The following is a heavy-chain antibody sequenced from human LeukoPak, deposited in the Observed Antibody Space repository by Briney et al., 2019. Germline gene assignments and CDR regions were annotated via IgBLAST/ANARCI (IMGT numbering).Heavy chain of an antibody. J-gene: IGHJ4*02. CDR1: GFTFSSYA. D-gene: IGHD1/OR15-1a*01. V-gene: IGHV3-30*04. Sequence: GRSLRLSCATSGFTFSSYAMHWVRQAPGKGLEWVALISYDGINQYYADSVKGRFIISRDNSKNTLYLQLNSLRLEDTAVYYCTLTTFGVVYYFDYWGQGTLVTVFS. CDR2: ISYDGINQ. CDR3: TLTTFGVVYYFDY.